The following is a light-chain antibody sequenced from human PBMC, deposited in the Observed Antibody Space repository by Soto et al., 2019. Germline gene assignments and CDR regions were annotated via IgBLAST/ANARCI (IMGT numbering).Light chain of an antibody. J-gene: IGKJ2*01. Sequence: ENVLTQSPGTLSLSPGERATLSCRASQSVSSRYLNWYQQKPGQAPRLLIYGASSRATDIPDRFSGSGSGTDFTLTISRLEPEDSAVYYCQQYGSSPVTFGQGTKLEIK. V-gene: IGKV3-20*01. CDR3: QQYGSSPVT. CDR2: GAS. CDR1: QSVSSRY.